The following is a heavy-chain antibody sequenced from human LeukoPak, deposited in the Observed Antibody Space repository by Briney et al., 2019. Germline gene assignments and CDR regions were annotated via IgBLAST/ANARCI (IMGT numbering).Heavy chain of an antibody. CDR2: INSDGSST. Sequence: GGSLRLSCAASRFTFSTYWMHWVRQAPGKGLVWVSRINSDGSSTGYADSVKGRFTISRDNAKNTLYLQMNSLRAEDTAVYYCARLPYGSGSYYTDYWGQGTLVTVSS. V-gene: IGHV3-74*01. J-gene: IGHJ4*02. D-gene: IGHD3-10*01. CDR3: ARLPYGSGSYYTDY. CDR1: RFTFSTYW.